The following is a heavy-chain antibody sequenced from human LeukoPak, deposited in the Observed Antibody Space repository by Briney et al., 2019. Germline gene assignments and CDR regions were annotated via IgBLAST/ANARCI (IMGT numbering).Heavy chain of an antibody. Sequence: AGGSLRLSCAASGFTFSYYGMHWVRQAPGKGLEWVAVISYDGSNKYYADSVKGRFTISRDNSKNTLCLQMNSLRAEDTAVYYCARQPTAAAGYFDYWGQGTLVTVSS. J-gene: IGHJ4*02. D-gene: IGHD6-13*01. V-gene: IGHV3-30*19. CDR3: ARQPTAAAGYFDY. CDR2: ISYDGSNK. CDR1: GFTFSYYG.